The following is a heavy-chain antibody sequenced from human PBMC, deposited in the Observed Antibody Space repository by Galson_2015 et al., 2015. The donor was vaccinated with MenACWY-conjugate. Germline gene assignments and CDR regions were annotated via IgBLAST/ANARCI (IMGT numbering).Heavy chain of an antibody. V-gene: IGHV3-13*01. D-gene: IGHD3-10*01. J-gene: IGHJ3*02. CDR3: ASGTYFGSGSYSKGANAFRI. CDR2: IGSAGDT. Sequence: SLRLSCAASGFAFNNYDVHWVRQVPGKGLEWVSAIGSAGDTYYPDYVKGRFTISRENDKNSLYLQMSSLRAEDTAVYFCASGTYFGSGSYSKGANAFRIWGQGTMVTVS. CDR1: GFAFNNYD.